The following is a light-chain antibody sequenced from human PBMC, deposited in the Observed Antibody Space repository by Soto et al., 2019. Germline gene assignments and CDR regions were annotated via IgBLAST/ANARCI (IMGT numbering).Light chain of an antibody. CDR2: PAS. CDR1: QDISTS. CDR3: QHLGTYPFS. J-gene: IGKJ2*03. Sequence: DIQLTQSPSFLSASVGDRVTVSCRASQDISTSLAWFQQTAGKVPQLLVYPASTLQDGVPSRFSGSGSGTYFTLTINNLQAEDFATYYCQHLGTYPFSFGPGTKLDIK. V-gene: IGKV1-9*01.